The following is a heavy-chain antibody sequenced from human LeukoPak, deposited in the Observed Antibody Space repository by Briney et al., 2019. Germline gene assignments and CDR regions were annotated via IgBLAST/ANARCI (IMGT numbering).Heavy chain of an antibody. CDR3: ARGRNWNFQAYFDY. D-gene: IGHD1-1*01. J-gene: IGHJ4*02. V-gene: IGHV4-39*07. Sequence: SETLSLTCTVSGASIGSSLYFWGWFRQPPGKGLEWIGSIYYRPTTYYNPSLKSRGTISLDTSNNQFSLKLTSVTAADTAFYYCARGRNWNFQAYFDYWGLGSLVSVSS. CDR2: IYYRPTT. CDR1: GASIGSSLYF.